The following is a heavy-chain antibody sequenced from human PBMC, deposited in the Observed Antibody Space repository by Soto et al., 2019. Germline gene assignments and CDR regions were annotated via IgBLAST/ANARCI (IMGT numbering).Heavy chain of an antibody. D-gene: IGHD3-9*01. V-gene: IGHV4-30-4*01. CDR3: ARASEVLADNYDILTRYYQFDY. CDR1: GGSISSGDYY. CDR2: IYYSGST. J-gene: IGHJ4*02. Sequence: SETLSLTCTVSGGSISSGDYYWSWIRQPPGKGLEWIGYIYYSGSTYYNPSLKSRVTISVDTSKNQFSLKLSSVTAADTAVYYCARASEVLADNYDILTRYYQFDYWGQGTLVTVSS.